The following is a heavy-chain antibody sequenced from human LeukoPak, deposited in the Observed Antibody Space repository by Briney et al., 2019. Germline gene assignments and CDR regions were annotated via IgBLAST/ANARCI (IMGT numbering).Heavy chain of an antibody. CDR3: ASPVGYSYGYYGMDA. CDR1: GYSFTSYY. J-gene: IGHJ6*02. D-gene: IGHD5-18*01. CDR2: INPSGGST. Sequence: ASVKVSCKASGYSFTSYYMHWVRQAPGQGLEWMGIINPSGGSTRYAQKFQGRVTMTRDTSTSTVYMELSSLRSEDTAVYYCASPVGYSYGYYGMDAWGQGTTVTVSS. V-gene: IGHV1-46*01.